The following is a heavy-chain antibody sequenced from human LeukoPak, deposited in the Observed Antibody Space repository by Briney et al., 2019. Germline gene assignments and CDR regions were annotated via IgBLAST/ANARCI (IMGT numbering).Heavy chain of an antibody. CDR1: GFTFSSYA. CDR3: VKDWSSGSFDY. CDR2: ISSNEGST. Sequence: GGSLRLSCSASGFTFSSYAMHWVRQALGKGLEYVSAISSNEGSTYYADSVKGRFTISRDNSKNTLYLQMSSLRAEDTAVYYCVKDWSSGSFDYWGQGTLVTVSS. D-gene: IGHD6-19*01. V-gene: IGHV3-64D*09. J-gene: IGHJ4*02.